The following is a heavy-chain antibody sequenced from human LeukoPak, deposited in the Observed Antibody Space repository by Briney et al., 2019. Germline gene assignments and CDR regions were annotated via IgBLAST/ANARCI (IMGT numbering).Heavy chain of an antibody. CDR1: GYTITSYD. CDR2: MNPNSGYT. J-gene: IGHJ5*02. CDR3: ARKGRIAAAQWWFDP. Sequence: ASVKVSCKASGYTITSYDINWVRQATGQGLEWMGWMNPNSGYTGYAQKFQGRVTMTRNTSISTSYMELSSLRSEDTAIYYCARKGRIAAAQWWFDPWGQGTLVTVSS. D-gene: IGHD6-13*01. V-gene: IGHV1-8*01.